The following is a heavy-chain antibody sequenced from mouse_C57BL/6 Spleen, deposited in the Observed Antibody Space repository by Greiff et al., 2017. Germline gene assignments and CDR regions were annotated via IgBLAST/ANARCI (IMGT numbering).Heavy chain of an antibody. CDR2: INYDGSST. CDR3: AGVPDYYGSFYAMDY. CDR1: GFTFSDYY. Sequence: EVKVEQSEGGLVQPGSSMKLSCTASGFTFSDYYMAWVRQVPGKGLEWVANINYDGSSTYYLDSLKSRFIISRDNATNILYLQMSSLKSEDTAAYYCAGVPDYYGSFYAMDYWGQGTSVTVSS. V-gene: IGHV5-16*01. D-gene: IGHD1-1*01. J-gene: IGHJ4*01.